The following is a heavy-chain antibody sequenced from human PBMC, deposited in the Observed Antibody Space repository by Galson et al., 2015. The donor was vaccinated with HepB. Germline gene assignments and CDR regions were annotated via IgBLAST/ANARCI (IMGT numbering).Heavy chain of an antibody. D-gene: IGHD1-26*01. V-gene: IGHV3-21*01. CDR3: ARAMEEWELRPTSYYYYGMDV. CDR1: GFTFSSYS. CDR2: ISSSSSYI. J-gene: IGHJ6*02. Sequence: SLRLSCAASGFTFSSYSMNWVRQAPGKGLEWVSSISSSSSYIYYADSVKGRFTISRDNAKNSLYLQMNSLRAEDTAVYYCARAMEEWELRPTSYYYYGMDVWGQGTTVTVSS.